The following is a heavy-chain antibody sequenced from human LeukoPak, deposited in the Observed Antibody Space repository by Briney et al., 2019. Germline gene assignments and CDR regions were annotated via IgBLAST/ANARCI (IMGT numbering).Heavy chain of an antibody. D-gene: IGHD6-6*01. V-gene: IGHV3-21*01. CDR1: GFTFSSYW. Sequence: GGSLRLSCAAYGFTFSSYWMNWVRQAPGKGLEWVSSISSSSSYIYYADSVKGRFTISRDNAKNSLYLQMNSLRAEDTAVYYCARERSSSEDYWGQGTLVTVSS. CDR2: ISSSSSYI. J-gene: IGHJ4*02. CDR3: ARERSSSEDY.